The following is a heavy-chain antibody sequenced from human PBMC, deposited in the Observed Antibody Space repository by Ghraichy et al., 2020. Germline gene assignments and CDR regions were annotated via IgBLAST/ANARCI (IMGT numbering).Heavy chain of an antibody. CDR3: TRDRHGGNSGVSDY. J-gene: IGHJ4*02. CDR2: IRSKAYGGTT. Sequence: GGSLRLSCTASGFTFGDYAMSWFRQAPGKGLEWVGFIRSKAYGGTTEYAASVKGRFTISRDDSKSIAYLQMNSLKTEDTAVYYCTRDRHGGNSGVSDYWGQGTLVTVSS. D-gene: IGHD4-23*01. V-gene: IGHV3-49*03. CDR1: GFTFGDYA.